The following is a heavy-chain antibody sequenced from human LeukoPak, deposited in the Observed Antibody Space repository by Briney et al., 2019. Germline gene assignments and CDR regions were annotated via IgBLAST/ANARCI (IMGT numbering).Heavy chain of an antibody. CDR2: INHSGST. V-gene: IGHV4-34*01. CDR3: ARHFRFLGFGELLAFDN. D-gene: IGHD3-10*01. Sequence: PSETLSLTCAVYGGSFSGYYWSWIRQPPGKGLEWIGEINHSGSTNYNPSLKSRVTISVDTSKNQFSLNLNSVTAADSAVYYCARHFRFLGFGELLAFDNWGQGTRVIVSS. CDR1: GGSFSGYY. J-gene: IGHJ4*02.